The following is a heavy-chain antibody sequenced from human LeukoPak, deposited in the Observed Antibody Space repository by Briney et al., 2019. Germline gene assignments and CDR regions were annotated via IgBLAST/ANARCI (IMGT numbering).Heavy chain of an antibody. J-gene: IGHJ4*02. CDR2: IYHSGST. V-gene: IGHV4-38-2*02. CDR3: ARGLIVATITYYFDY. D-gene: IGHD5-12*01. Sequence: PSETLSLTCTVSGYSISSGYYWGWIRQPPGKGLEWIGSIYHSGSTYYNPSLKSRVTISVDTSKNQFSLKLSSVTAADTAVYYCARGLIVATITYYFDYWGQGTLVTVSS. CDR1: GYSISSGYY.